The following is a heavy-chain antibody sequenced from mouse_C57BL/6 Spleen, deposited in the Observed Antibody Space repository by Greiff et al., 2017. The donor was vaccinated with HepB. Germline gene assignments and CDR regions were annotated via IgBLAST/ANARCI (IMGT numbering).Heavy chain of an antibody. CDR1: GFTFSSYA. D-gene: IGHD1-1*01. V-gene: IGHV5-4*01. J-gene: IGHJ3*01. CDR2: ISDGGSYT. Sequence: EVQGVESGGGLVKPGGSLKLSCAASGFTFSSYAMSWVRQTPEKRLEWVATISDGGSYTYYPDNVKGRFTISRDNAKNNLYLQMSHLKSEDTAMYYCARDKGYGSSPFAYWGQGTLVTVSA. CDR3: ARDKGYGSSPFAY.